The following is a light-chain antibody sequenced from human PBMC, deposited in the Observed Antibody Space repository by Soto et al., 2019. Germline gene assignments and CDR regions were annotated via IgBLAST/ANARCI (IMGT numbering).Light chain of an antibody. V-gene: IGKV1-33*01. Sequence: DIQMTQSPSSLSASVGDRVTITCQASQDISNYLNWYQQKPGKAPKLLIYDASNLEIGVPSRFSGSGSGTDFTFTISSLQPEDIATYSCRQYDNLPLTFGGGTKVEIK. J-gene: IGKJ4*01. CDR2: DAS. CDR3: RQYDNLPLT. CDR1: QDISNY.